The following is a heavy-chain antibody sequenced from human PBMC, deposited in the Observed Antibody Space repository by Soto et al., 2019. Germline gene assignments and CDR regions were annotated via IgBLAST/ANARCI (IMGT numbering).Heavy chain of an antibody. CDR1: GFTFSSYA. D-gene: IGHD3-3*01. Sequence: EVQLLESGGGLVQPGGSLRLSCAASGFTFSSYAMSWVRQAPGKGLEWVSAISGSGGSTYYADSVKGRFTISRDNSKHPRYLQMNSLRDEDTAVYYCAKSITILGVVTSYFDYWGQGTLVTVSS. V-gene: IGHV3-23*01. J-gene: IGHJ4*02. CDR2: ISGSGGST. CDR3: AKSITILGVVTSYFDY.